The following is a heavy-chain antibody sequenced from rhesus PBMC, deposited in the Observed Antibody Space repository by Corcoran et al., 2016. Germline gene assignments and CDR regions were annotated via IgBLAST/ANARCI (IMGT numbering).Heavy chain of an antibody. CDR2: IYGSGSRT. Sequence: QLQLQESGPGLVKPSETLSVTCAVSGGSISSSYCSWIRQDPGKGLALIGYIYGSGSRTNYNPSLKSRATMSGDTSKNQLSLKLSSGTAADTAGDYCARDYYDSGYYHALCDDWGQGVLVTVSS. V-gene: IGHV4-169*02. CDR3: ARDYYDSGYYHALCDD. CDR1: GGSISSSY. J-gene: IGHJ4*01. D-gene: IGHD3-28*01.